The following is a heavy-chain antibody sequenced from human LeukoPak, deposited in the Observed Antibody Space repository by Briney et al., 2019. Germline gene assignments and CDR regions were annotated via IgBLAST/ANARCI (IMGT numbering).Heavy chain of an antibody. D-gene: IGHD6-19*01. CDR2: IYYSGST. CDR3: ARVTSGWSGDDAFDI. Sequence: SETLSLTCTVSGGSISSSSYYWGWIRQPPGKGLDWIGSIYYSGSTYYNPSLKSRVTISVDTSKNQFSLKLSSVTAADTAVYYCARVTSGWSGDDAFDIWGQGTMVTVSS. CDR1: GGSISSSSYY. J-gene: IGHJ3*02. V-gene: IGHV4-39*07.